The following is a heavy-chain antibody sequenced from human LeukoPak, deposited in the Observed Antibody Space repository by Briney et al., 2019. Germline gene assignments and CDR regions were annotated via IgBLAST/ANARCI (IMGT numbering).Heavy chain of an antibody. CDR2: ISWNSATI. V-gene: IGHV3-9*01. J-gene: IGHJ6*02. Sequence: GGSLRLSCAASGFAFNYSAMHWVRQAPGKGLEWVSVISWNSATIEYADSVKGRFTISRDNAKNSLYLQMNSLRVEDTAVYFCAKSRGISAGPSYYYYSLDVWGRGTTVTVSS. CDR1: GFAFNYSA. CDR3: AKSRGISAGPSYYYYSLDV. D-gene: IGHD3-16*01.